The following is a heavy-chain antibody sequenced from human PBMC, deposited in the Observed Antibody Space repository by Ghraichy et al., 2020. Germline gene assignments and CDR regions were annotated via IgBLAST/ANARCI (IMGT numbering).Heavy chain of an antibody. Sequence: GGSLRLACAASGFTFSNAWMSWVRQAPGKGLEWVGRIKSKTDGGTTDYAAPVKGRFTISRDDSKNTLYLQMNSLKTEDTAVYYCTTDHTGYDFWSGYYRDYWGQGTLVTVSS. D-gene: IGHD3-3*01. V-gene: IGHV3-15*01. CDR3: TTDHTGYDFWSGYYRDY. J-gene: IGHJ4*02. CDR2: IKSKTDGGTT. CDR1: GFTFSNAW.